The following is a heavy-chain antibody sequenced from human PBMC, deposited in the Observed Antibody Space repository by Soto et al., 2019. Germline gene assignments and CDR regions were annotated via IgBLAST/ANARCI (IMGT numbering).Heavy chain of an antibody. D-gene: IGHD3-10*02. CDR1: GFIFRNYW. Sequence: EVKLVESGGGLVQPGGSLRLSCTASGFIFRNYWMYWVRQAPGKGPVWVARTNIDGTATSLADSVKGRFTIYRDNAKDTLYLQLTSLRADDTAVYYCARQSYYVHLDSWGQGTRVIVSS. V-gene: IGHV3-74*01. J-gene: IGHJ1*01. CDR3: ARQSYYVHLDS. CDR2: TNIDGTAT.